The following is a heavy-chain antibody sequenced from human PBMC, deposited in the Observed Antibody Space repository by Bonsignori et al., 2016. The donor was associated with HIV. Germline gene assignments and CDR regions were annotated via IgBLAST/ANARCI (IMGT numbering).Heavy chain of an antibody. CDR1: GYTFTSYY. V-gene: IGHV1-46*01. J-gene: IGHJ3*02. Sequence: ASVKVSCKASGYTFTSYYMHWVRQAPGQGLEWMGIINPSGGSTSYAQKFQGRVTMTRDTSTSTVYMELSSLRSEDTAVYYCATVGGPMVVAATPNAFDIWGQGTMVTVSS. D-gene: IGHD2-15*01. CDR3: ATVGGPMVVAATPNAFDI. CDR2: INPSGGST.